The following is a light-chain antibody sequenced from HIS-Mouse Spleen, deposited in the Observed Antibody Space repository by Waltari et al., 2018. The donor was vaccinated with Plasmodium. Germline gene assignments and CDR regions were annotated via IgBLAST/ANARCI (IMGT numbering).Light chain of an antibody. V-gene: IGKV3-20*01. J-gene: IGKJ1*01. CDR1: QSVSSSY. Sequence: EIVLTQSPGTLSLSPGERATLSCRASQSVSSSYLAWYQQKPGQAPRLLIYGASSRATGIPDRVSGSGSGTDLTLTISRLEPEDFAVYYCQQYGSSGTFGQGTKVEIK. CDR3: QQYGSSGT. CDR2: GAS.